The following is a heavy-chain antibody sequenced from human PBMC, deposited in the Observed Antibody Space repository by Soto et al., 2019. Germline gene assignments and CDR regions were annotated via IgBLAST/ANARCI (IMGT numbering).Heavy chain of an antibody. CDR1: GGTFSSYA. D-gene: IGHD3-22*01. CDR3: ARGGSDDSSGSPYDAFDI. J-gene: IGHJ3*02. Sequence: QVQLVQSGAEVKKPGSSVKVSCKASGGTFSSYAISWVRQAPGQGLEWMGGIIPIFGTANYAQKFQGRVTITAAESTSTAYMELSSLRSEDTAVYYCARGGSDDSSGSPYDAFDIWGQGTMVTVSS. CDR2: IIPIFGTA. V-gene: IGHV1-69*12.